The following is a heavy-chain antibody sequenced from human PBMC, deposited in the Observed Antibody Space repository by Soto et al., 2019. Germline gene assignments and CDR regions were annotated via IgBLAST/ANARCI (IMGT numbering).Heavy chain of an antibody. Sequence: SETLSLTCAVYGGSFSGYYWSWIRQPPGKGLEWIGEINHSGSTNYNPSLKSRVTISVDTSKNQFSLKLSSVTAADTAVYYCARDYGDYRFDYWGQGTLVTVSS. CDR2: INHSGST. CDR3: ARDYGDYRFDY. CDR1: GGSFSGYY. J-gene: IGHJ4*02. D-gene: IGHD4-17*01. V-gene: IGHV4-34*01.